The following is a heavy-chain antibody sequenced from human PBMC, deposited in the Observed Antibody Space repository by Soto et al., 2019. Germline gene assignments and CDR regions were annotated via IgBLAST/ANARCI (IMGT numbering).Heavy chain of an antibody. V-gene: IGHV1-18*04. Sequence: ASVKVSCKASGYTFTSCCISWVRQAPGQGLEWMGWISAYNGNTNYAQKLQGRVTMTTDTSTSTAYMELRSLRSDDTAVYYCARLNLRYYYDSSGYTDDYWGQGTLVTVPQ. CDR3: ARLNLRYYYDSSGYTDDY. CDR2: ISAYNGNT. D-gene: IGHD3-22*01. CDR1: GYTFTSCC. J-gene: IGHJ4*02.